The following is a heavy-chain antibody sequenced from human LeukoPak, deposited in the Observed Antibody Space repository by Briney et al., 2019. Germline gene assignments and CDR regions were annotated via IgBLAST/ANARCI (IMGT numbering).Heavy chain of an antibody. CDR1: GFTFSSYW. CDR2: LNTDGSST. Sequence: GGSLRLSCAASGFTFSSYWMHWVRQAPGKGLVWVSRLNTDGSSTTYADSVKGRFTMSRDSAKNTLYLQMNSLRADDTAVYFCARGPIPGSATPEIWGRGTLVTVSS. J-gene: IGHJ4*02. D-gene: IGHD2-2*02. CDR3: ARGPIPGSATPEI. V-gene: IGHV3-74*01.